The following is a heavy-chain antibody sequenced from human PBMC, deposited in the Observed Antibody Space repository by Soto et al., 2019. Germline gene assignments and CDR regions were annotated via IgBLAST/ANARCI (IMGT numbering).Heavy chain of an antibody. V-gene: IGHV3-30-3*01. CDR1: GFTFSSYA. J-gene: IGHJ6*02. CDR3: ARAYYDFWSGYYLYYYYGMDV. Sequence: VQLVESGGGVVQPGRSLRLSCAASGFTFSSYAMHWVRQAPGKGLEWVAVISYDGSNKYYADSVKGRFTISRENSKNTLYLQMNSLRAEDTAVYYSARAYYDFWSGYYLYYYYGMDVWGQGTTVTVSS. D-gene: IGHD3-3*01. CDR2: ISYDGSNK.